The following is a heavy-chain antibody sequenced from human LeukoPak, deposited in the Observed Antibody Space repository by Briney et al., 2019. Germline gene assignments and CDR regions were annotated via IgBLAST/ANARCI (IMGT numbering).Heavy chain of an antibody. D-gene: IGHD3-10*01. CDR3: ARSRQASGLFNS. J-gene: IGHJ5*01. V-gene: IGHV4-30-2*01. CDR1: GGSISGYH. Sequence: SETLSLTCNVSGGSISGYHWSWIRQPPGKGLEWIGCIYDRGPAYYNPSLKSRFTISVDRPKNQFFLNVTSLTAADTAVYYCARSRQASGLFNSWGQGTLVVVSS. CDR2: IYDRGPA.